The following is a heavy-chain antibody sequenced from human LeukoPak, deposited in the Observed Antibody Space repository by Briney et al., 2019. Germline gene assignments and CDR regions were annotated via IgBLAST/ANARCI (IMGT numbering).Heavy chain of an antibody. CDR2: IYYSGST. CDR1: GGSISSYY. Sequence: SETLSLTCTVSGGSISSYYWSWIRQPPGKGLEWIGYIYYSGSTNYNPSLKSRVTISVDTSKNQFSLKLSSVTAADTAVYYCARDFKDVTIFGVVIHDAFDIWGQGTMVTVSS. V-gene: IGHV4-59*01. J-gene: IGHJ3*02. CDR3: ARDFKDVTIFGVVIHDAFDI. D-gene: IGHD3-3*01.